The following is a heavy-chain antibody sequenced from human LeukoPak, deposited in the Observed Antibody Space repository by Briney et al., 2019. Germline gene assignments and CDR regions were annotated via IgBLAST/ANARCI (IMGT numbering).Heavy chain of an antibody. J-gene: IGHJ6*03. CDR1: GYTLTELS. V-gene: IGHV1-24*01. D-gene: IGHD3-22*01. CDR3: ATGPSSGYPPTLYYYYYMDV. Sequence: ASVKVSCKVSGYTLTELSMHWVRQAPGKGLEWMGGFYPEDGETIYAQKFQGRVTMTEDTSTDTAYMELSSLRSEDTAVYYCATGPSSGYPPTLYYYYYMDVWGKGTTVTVSS. CDR2: FYPEDGET.